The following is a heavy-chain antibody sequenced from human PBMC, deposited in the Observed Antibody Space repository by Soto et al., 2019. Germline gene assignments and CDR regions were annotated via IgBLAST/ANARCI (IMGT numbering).Heavy chain of an antibody. CDR2: LSWNSGTI. V-gene: IGHV3-9*01. D-gene: IGHD6-19*01. CDR3: AKAESSGWYYSLDY. Sequence: EVQLVESGGGLVQPGKSLRLSCAASGFTFDDYAMHWVRQVPGKGLEWVSGLSWNSGTIDYADSVKGRFTISSDNAKNSLHLQMNSLKPEDTAFYYCAKAESSGWYYSLDYGGQGTLVTVSS. J-gene: IGHJ4*02. CDR1: GFTFDDYA.